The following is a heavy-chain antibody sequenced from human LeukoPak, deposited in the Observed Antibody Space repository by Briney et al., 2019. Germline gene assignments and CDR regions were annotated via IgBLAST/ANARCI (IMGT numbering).Heavy chain of an antibody. CDR3: ASKRNHSSGWYYRDAFDI. V-gene: IGHV4-38-2*02. CDR1: GYSISSGYY. D-gene: IGHD6-19*01. CDR2: IYHSGST. Sequence: SETLSLTCTVSGYSISSGYYWGWIRQPPGKGLEWIWSIYHSGSTYYNPSLKSRVTISVDTSKNQFSLKLSSVTAADTAVYYCASKRNHSSGWYYRDAFDIWGQGTMVTVSS. J-gene: IGHJ3*02.